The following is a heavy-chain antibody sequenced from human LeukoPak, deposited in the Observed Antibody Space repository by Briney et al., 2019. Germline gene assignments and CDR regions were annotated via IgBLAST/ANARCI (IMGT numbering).Heavy chain of an antibody. V-gene: IGHV4-4*07. D-gene: IGHD2-2*01. CDR2: IYTSGST. Sequence: SETLSLTCPVSGCSNSSYYWSWIRQPAEKGLEWIGRIYTSGSTSYNPSLKSRVTMSVDTSKNQFSLKLSSVTAADTAVYYCASEGYCSSTSCYVGIGFDYWGQGTLVTVSS. CDR3: ASEGYCSSTSCYVGIGFDY. CDR1: GCSNSSYY. J-gene: IGHJ4*02.